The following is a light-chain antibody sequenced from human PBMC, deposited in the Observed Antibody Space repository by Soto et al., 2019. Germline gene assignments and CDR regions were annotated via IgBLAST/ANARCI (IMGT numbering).Light chain of an antibody. CDR2: GNN. CDR3: QSYDTGLRGMV. V-gene: IGLV1-40*01. J-gene: IGLJ2*01. CDR1: SSNIGADYN. Sequence: QSALTQPPSVSGAPGQRVTISCTGTSSNIGADYNVHWYPQVPGTAPKLLIYGNNDRPSGVPDRFSGSKSGPSASLAITGLQTEDEADYYCQSYDTGLRGMVFGGGTKVTVL.